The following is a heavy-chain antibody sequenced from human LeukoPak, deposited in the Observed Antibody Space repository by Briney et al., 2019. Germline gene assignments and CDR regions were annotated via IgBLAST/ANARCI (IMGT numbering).Heavy chain of an antibody. V-gene: IGHV4-4*07. Sequence: SETLSLTCTVSGGSISSYYWSWIRQPAGKGLEWIGHIYSSGTTKYNPSLRGRVTMSVDTSKNQFSLNLNSVTAADTAVYYCARGPSGGSGHDYWGQGTLVTVSS. J-gene: IGHJ4*02. CDR3: ARGPSGGSGHDY. D-gene: IGHD3-16*01. CDR1: GGSISSYY. CDR2: IYSSGTT.